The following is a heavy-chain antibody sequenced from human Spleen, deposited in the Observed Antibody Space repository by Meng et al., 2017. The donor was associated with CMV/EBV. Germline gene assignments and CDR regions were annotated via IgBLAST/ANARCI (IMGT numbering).Heavy chain of an antibody. V-gene: IGHV4-30-4*08. CDR2: IYYSGST. D-gene: IGHD2-2*01. CDR3: AREGCSSTSCYWEVGWFDP. J-gene: IGHJ5*02. Sequence: SGDYYWSWIRQPPGKGLEWIGYIYYSGSTYYNPSLKSRVTISVDTSKNQFSLKLSSVTAADTAVYYCAREGCSSTSCYWEVGWFDPWGQGTLVTVSS. CDR1: SGDYY.